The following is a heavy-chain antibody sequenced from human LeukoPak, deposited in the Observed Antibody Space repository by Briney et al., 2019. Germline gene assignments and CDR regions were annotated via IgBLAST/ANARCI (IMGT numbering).Heavy chain of an antibody. J-gene: IGHJ1*01. D-gene: IGHD3/OR15-3a*01. CDR1: GFTFSSYG. CDR2: INQRGSAI. CDR3: AKLLRDVTIYDF. V-gene: IGHV3-7*01. Sequence: PGGSLRLSCAASGFTFSSYGMYWVRQAPGKGLEWVASINQRGSAIFYVDSVRGRFSVSRDNAKNSLFLQMNSLRADDTAFYYCAKLLRDVTIYDFWGPGALVTVSS.